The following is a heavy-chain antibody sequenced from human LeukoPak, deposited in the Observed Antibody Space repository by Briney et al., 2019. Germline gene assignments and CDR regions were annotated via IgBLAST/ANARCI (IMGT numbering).Heavy chain of an antibody. J-gene: IGHJ4*02. CDR2: ISGSGGST. CDR1: GFTLSNAW. V-gene: IGHV3-23*01. Sequence: GGSLRLSCAASGFTLSNAWMNWVRQAPGKGLEWVSGISGSGGSTYYADSVKGRFTISRDNSKNTLYLQRSCLRVEDTAVYYCAKGATAMITYYFDSWGQGTLVTVSS. D-gene: IGHD5-18*01. CDR3: AKGATAMITYYFDS.